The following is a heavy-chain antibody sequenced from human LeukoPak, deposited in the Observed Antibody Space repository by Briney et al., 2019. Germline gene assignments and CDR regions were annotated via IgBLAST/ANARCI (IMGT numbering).Heavy chain of an antibody. Sequence: GASVKVSCKTSGGTFSSYAISWVRQAPGQGLEWMGWISAYNGNTNYAQKLQGRVTMTTDTSTSTAYMELRGLRSDDTAVYYCARGVVVTALHPFDYWGQGTLVTVSS. D-gene: IGHD2-21*02. CDR2: ISAYNGNT. J-gene: IGHJ4*02. CDR1: GGTFSSYA. V-gene: IGHV1-18*01. CDR3: ARGVVVTALHPFDY.